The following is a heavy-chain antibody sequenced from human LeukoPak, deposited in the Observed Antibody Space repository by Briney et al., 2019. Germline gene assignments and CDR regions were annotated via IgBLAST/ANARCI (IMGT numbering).Heavy chain of an antibody. D-gene: IGHD3-3*01. V-gene: IGHV4-34*01. CDR2: ISQSGTT. J-gene: IGHJ4*02. Sequence: SETLSLTCAVSHESFSEHYWNWIRQPPGKGLEWIGEISQSGTTHYNPYLKSRVTISVDTSENQLFLRVTSVTAADTAVYYCARGPTTSGVGAFDYRGQGTLVTVSS. CDR3: ARGPTTSGVGAFDY. CDR1: HESFSEHY.